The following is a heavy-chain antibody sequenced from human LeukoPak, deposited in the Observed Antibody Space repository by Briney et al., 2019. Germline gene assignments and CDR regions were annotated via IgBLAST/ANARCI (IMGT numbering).Heavy chain of an antibody. Sequence: ASVKVSCKASGYTFTSYYMHWVRQAPGQGLEWMGIINPSGGSTTYAQKFQGRVTMTRDTSTSTVYMELSSLRSEDTAVYYCARAGQQQLVGHYWGQGTLVTVSS. CDR2: INPSGGST. D-gene: IGHD6-13*01. V-gene: IGHV1-46*01. CDR3: ARAGQQQLVGHY. J-gene: IGHJ4*02. CDR1: GYTFTSYY.